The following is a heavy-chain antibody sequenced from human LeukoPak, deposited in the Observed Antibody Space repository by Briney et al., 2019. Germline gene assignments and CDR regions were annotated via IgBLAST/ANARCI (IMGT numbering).Heavy chain of an antibody. V-gene: IGHV3-21*01. CDR1: GFTFSSYS. J-gene: IGHJ6*02. CDR2: ISTSSSYI. D-gene: IGHD2-8*02. CDR3: ARPGGNYYYYGMDV. Sequence: GGSLRLSCAASGFTFSSYSMNWVRQAPGKGLEWVSSISTSSSYIYYADSVKGRFTISRDNAKNSLYLQMNSLRAEDTAVYYCARPGGNYYYYGMDVWGQGTTVTVSS.